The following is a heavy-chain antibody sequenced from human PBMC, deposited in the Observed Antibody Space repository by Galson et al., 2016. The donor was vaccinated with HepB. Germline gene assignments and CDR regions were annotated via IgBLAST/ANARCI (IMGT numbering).Heavy chain of an antibody. CDR2: IYTGGST. CDR1: GFFVSTNY. V-gene: IGHV3-53*01. D-gene: IGHD2/OR15-2a*01. CDR3: ARDEFYESAFDI. Sequence: SLRLSCAASGFFVSTNYMTWVRQAPGKGLGWVSLIYTGGSTWYADSVKGRFTISRDNSKNTLYLQMNSLRAEDTAVYYCARDEFYESAFDIWGQGTMVTVSS. J-gene: IGHJ3*02.